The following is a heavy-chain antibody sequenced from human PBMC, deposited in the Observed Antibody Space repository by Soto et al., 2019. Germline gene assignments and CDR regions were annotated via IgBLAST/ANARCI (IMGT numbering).Heavy chain of an antibody. Sequence: QMQLQESGPGLVKPSQTLSLTCTVSGGSISSGGYYWSWIRQLPGKGLEWMGYIYRSGNAYYNPYLGIRLTISVDTSKNKFSLKLSSVTAADTTVYYCARKTEFSRGSFYYSGLDVWGHGTTVTGSS. D-gene: IGHD3-3*01. J-gene: IGHJ6*02. CDR2: IYRSGNA. V-gene: IGHV4-31*03. CDR1: GGSISSGGYY. CDR3: ARKTEFSRGSFYYSGLDV.